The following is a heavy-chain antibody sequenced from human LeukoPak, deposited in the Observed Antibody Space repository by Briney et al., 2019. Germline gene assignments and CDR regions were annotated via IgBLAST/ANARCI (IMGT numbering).Heavy chain of an antibody. D-gene: IGHD2-2*02. CDR3: ARKCSSTSCYKWGAFDI. V-gene: IGHV1-18*01. CDR2: ISAYNGNT. CDR1: GYTFTSYG. Sequence: GASVKVSCKASGYTFTSYGISWVRQAPGQGLEWMGWISAYNGNTNYAQKLQGRVTMTTDTSTSTAYMELRSLRSDDTAVYYCARKCSSTSCYKWGAFDIWGQGTMVTVSS. J-gene: IGHJ3*02.